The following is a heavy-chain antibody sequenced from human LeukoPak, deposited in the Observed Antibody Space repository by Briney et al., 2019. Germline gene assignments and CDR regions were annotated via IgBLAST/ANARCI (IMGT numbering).Heavy chain of an antibody. D-gene: IGHD2-15*01. CDR2: ISGSGGST. CDR1: GFTFSGYA. V-gene: IGHV3-23*01. CDR3: ANVVVSDGMDV. J-gene: IGHJ6*02. Sequence: GGSLRLSCAASGFTFSGYAMSWVRQAPGKGLEWVSAISGSGGSTYYSDSVKGRFTTSRDNSKNTLYLLMNSLRGEDTAVYYCANVVVSDGMDVWGQGATVTVSS.